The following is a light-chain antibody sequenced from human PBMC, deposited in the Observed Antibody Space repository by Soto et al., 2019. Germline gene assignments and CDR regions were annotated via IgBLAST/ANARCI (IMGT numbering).Light chain of an antibody. V-gene: IGLV1-40*01. CDR1: SSNIGAGYY. CDR3: QSYDSSLSGSV. CDR2: SNN. J-gene: IGLJ3*02. Sequence: SVLTQPPSVSGAPGQRVTISCTGSSSNIGAGYYVHWYQQLPGTAPKLLIYSNNNRPSGVPDRFSGSKSGTSASLAITGLQAEDEADYYCQSYDSSLSGSVFGGGTKLTVL.